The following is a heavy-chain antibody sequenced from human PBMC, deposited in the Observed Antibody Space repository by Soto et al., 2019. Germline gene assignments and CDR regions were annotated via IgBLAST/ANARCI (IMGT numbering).Heavy chain of an antibody. D-gene: IGHD2-2*01. V-gene: IGHV3-23*01. Sequence: EVQLLESGGGLVQPGGSLRLSCAASGFTFSSYAMSWVRQAPGKGLEWVSGISGSGGSTYYADSVKGRFTISRDNSKNTLYLQMNSLRAEDTAVYYCAIGIVVVPAAASDYWGQGTLVTVSS. CDR2: ISGSGGST. CDR3: AIGIVVVPAAASDY. CDR1: GFTFSSYA. J-gene: IGHJ4*02.